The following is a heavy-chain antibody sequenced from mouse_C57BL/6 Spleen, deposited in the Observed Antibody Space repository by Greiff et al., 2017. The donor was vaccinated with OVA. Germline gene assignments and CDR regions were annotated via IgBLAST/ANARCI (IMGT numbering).Heavy chain of an antibody. D-gene: IGHD4-1*01. J-gene: IGHJ1*03. V-gene: IGHV1-80*01. CDR3: ERIGGGTYFDV. CDR1: GYAFSSYW. Sequence: VQLQQSGAELVKPGASVKISCKASGYAFSSYWVNWVKQRPGKGLEWIGQIYPGDGDTNYNGKFKGKATLTADKSSSTAYMQLSSLTSEDSAVYFWERIGGGTYFDVWGTGTTVTVSS. CDR2: IYPGDGDT.